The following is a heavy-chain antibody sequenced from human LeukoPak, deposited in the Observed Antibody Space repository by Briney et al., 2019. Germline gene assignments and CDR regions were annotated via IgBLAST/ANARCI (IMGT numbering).Heavy chain of an antibody. V-gene: IGHV4-34*01. J-gene: IGHJ6*03. CDR1: GGSFSNYY. Sequence: SETLSLTCAVSGGSFSNYYWSWIRQPPGKGLEWIGEINDSGTINYNPSLMSRVTISVDKSKNQFSLKLSSVPAADTAVYYCARRWNYGRNYYIDVWGKGATVSVSS. CDR3: ARRWNYGRNYYIDV. D-gene: IGHD1-7*01. CDR2: INDSGTI.